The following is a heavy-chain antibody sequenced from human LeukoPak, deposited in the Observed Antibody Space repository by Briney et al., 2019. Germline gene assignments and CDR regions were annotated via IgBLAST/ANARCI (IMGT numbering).Heavy chain of an antibody. J-gene: IGHJ4*02. V-gene: IGHV1-46*01. D-gene: IGHD4-17*01. CDR2: INTSGGST. Sequence: ASVKVSCKTSGYTFTSYYMHWVRQAPGQGLEWMGIINTSGGSTSYAQKFQGRVTMTTDTSTSTVYMYLSSLRSDDTAVYYCARDSLYGVVDYWGQGTLVTVSS. CDR3: ARDSLYGVVDY. CDR1: GYTFTSYY.